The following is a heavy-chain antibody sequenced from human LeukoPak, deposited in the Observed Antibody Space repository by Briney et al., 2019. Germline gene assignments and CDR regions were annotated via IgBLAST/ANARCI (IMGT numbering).Heavy chain of an antibody. V-gene: IGHV1-69*05. Sequence: SVKVSCKASGGTYSSYAISWVRQAPGQGLEWMGRIIPIFGTANYAQKFQGRVTITTDESTSTAYMELSSLRSEDTAVYYCARVGLKDYYYYMDVWGKGTTVTVSS. CDR1: GGTYSSYA. CDR3: ARVGLKDYYYYMDV. J-gene: IGHJ6*03. CDR2: IIPIFGTA.